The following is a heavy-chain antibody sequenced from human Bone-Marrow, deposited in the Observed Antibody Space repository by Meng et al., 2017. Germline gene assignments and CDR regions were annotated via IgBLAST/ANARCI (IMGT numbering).Heavy chain of an antibody. D-gene: IGHD6-13*01. V-gene: IGHV5-51*01. J-gene: IGHJ4*02. Sequence: KVSCKGSGYSFTSYWIGWVRQMPGKGLEWMGIIYPGDSDTRYSPSFQGQVTISADKSISTAYLQWSSLKASDTAMYCCARSIAAAGSDYWGQGTLVTVSS. CDR1: GYSFTSYW. CDR3: ARSIAAAGSDY. CDR2: IYPGDSDT.